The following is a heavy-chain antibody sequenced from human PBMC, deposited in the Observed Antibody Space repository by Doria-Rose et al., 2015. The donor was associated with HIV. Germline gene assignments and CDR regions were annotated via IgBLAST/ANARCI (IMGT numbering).Heavy chain of an antibody. CDR1: GFTFSSYA. Sequence: ADSGFTFSSYAMPWVRQAPGKGLEWVAVISYDGTNKYYSDSVKGRFTISRDNSRFTLYLQMNNLRAEDTAVYYCARDWDDYGDFDYWGQGTLVTVS. V-gene: IGHV3-30-3*01. CDR2: ISYDGTNK. J-gene: IGHJ4*02. D-gene: IGHD4-17*01. CDR3: ARDWDDYGDFDY.